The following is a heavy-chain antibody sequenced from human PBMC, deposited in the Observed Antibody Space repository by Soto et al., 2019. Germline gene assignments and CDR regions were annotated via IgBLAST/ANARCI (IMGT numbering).Heavy chain of an antibody. D-gene: IGHD3-3*01. CDR1: GFTFSNYA. V-gene: IGHV3-23*01. CDR3: AKVRTITIFGVINY. CDR2: TTGSGGGT. Sequence: EVQLLESGGGLVLLGGSLRLSCAASGFTFSNYAMSWVRQALGKGLEWVSATTGSGGGTYYADSVKGRFTISRDNSKNTLYMQMNSLRAEDTAVYYCAKVRTITIFGVINYWGQGTLVTVSS. J-gene: IGHJ4*02.